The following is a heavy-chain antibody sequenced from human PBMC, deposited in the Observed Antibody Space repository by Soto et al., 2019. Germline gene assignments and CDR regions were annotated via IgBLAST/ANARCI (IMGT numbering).Heavy chain of an antibody. V-gene: IGHV3-15*07. D-gene: IGHD3-22*01. Sequence: EVQLVESGGGLVKPGGSLRLSCAASGFTFNNAWMNWVRQAPGKGLEWVGRIKSKTDGGTTDYAAPVKGRFTISRDDSKNTLDLQMNSLKTEDTAVYYCTTDVRDYYDSSGYYYSWFDPWGQGTLVTVSS. CDR1: GFTFNNAW. CDR2: IKSKTDGGTT. CDR3: TTDVRDYYDSSGYYYSWFDP. J-gene: IGHJ5*02.